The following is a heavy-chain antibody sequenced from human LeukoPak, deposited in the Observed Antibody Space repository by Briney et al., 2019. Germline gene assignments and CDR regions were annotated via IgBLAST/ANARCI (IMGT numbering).Heavy chain of an antibody. CDR1: GGSIRSNSYY. CDR2: IYYSGST. J-gene: IGHJ4*02. CDR3: AREEGIAAAGADDY. D-gene: IGHD6-13*01. Sequence: SETLSLTCTVSGGSIRSNSYYWGWIRQPPGKGLEWIGSIYYSGSTYYNPSLKSRVTISVDTSKNQFSLKLSSVTAADTAVYYCAREEGIAAAGADDYWGQGTLVTVSS. V-gene: IGHV4-39*07.